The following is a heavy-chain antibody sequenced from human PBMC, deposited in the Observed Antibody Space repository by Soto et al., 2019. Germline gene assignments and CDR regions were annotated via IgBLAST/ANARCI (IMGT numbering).Heavy chain of an antibody. CDR3: ARGIRNYYGMDV. CDR2: VKCDERTI. CDR1: GFPFSEYW. D-gene: IGHD5-18*01. Sequence: EVQVVESGGGLVQPGGSLRLSCAASGFPFSEYWIHWVRQAPGKGLVWLSRVKCDERTINYADSVEGRFTISRDNAKNTVYLEMNSLRAEDTAVYYCARGIRNYYGMDVWGRGTTVTVSS. V-gene: IGHV3-74*01. J-gene: IGHJ6*02.